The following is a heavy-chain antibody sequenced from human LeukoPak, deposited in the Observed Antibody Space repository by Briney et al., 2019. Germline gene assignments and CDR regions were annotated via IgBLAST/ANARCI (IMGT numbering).Heavy chain of an antibody. CDR2: IYYIRST. V-gene: IGHV4-61*08. D-gene: IGHD1-26*01. CDR1: GGSVGSAGYY. J-gene: IGHJ4*02. Sequence: SETLSLTCTVSGGSVGSAGYYWSWIRQPPGGGLEWIGYIYYIRSTNYNPSLKSRVTMSLDPSKNQFSLKLNSVTAADTAVYYCARTQSQSGSYRYYFGYWGQGTLVTVSS. CDR3: ARTQSQSGSYRYYFGY.